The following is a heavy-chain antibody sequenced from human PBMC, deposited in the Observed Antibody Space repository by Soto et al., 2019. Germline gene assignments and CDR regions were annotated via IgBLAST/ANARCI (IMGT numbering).Heavy chain of an antibody. CDR1: GFTFSDSA. D-gene: IGHD5-18*01. CDR3: TSRRDWTAVDPLDY. Sequence: PGASLRLSCAASGFTFSDSAMHWVRQASGKGLEWVGRIRNKGNNYATAYTASVKGRFTISRDDSKNTVYLQMNSLKIDDTAVYYCTSRRDWTAVDPLDYWGLGTLVTVSS. J-gene: IGHJ4*02. CDR2: IRNKGNNYAT. V-gene: IGHV3-73*01.